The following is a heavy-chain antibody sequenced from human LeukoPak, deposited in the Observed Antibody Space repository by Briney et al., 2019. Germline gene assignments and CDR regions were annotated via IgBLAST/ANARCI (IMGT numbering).Heavy chain of an antibody. D-gene: IGHD3-22*01. Sequence: PSETLSLTCAVYGGSFSGYYWSWIRQPPGKGLEWIGEINHRGSTNYNPSLKSRVTISVDTSKNQFSLKLSSVTAADTAVYYCARGKRTRYYYDSSGYPDYWGQGTLVTVSS. CDR3: ARGKRTRYYYDSSGYPDY. J-gene: IGHJ4*02. CDR1: GGSFSGYY. CDR2: INHRGST. V-gene: IGHV4-34*01.